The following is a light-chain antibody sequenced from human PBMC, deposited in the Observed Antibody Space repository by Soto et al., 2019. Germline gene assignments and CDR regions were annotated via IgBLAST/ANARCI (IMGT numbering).Light chain of an antibody. CDR1: SSDVGGYDY. J-gene: IGLJ1*01. CDR3: SSYAGSSNV. CDR2: AXN. V-gene: IGLV2-8*01. Sequence: QSALTQPLYGSGSPGQSVAISWPGTSSDVGGYDYVSGDQQQQCKAPKLMLYAXNRQPSRDXXRLSGYKSGNTASLTVSGLQAEDEADYYCSSYAGSSNVFGTGTKVTVL.